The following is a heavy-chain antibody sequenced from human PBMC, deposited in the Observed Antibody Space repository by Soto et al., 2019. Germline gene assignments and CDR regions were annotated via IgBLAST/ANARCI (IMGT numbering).Heavy chain of an antibody. Sequence: QVQLVQSGAEVKKPGASVKVSCKASGYTFTSYAKHWVRQAPGQRLEWMGWINAGNGNTKYSQKFQGRVTITRDTSASTAYMELSSLRSEDTAVYYCARDGGYDTFDYWGQGTLVTVSS. CDR3: ARDGGYDTFDY. V-gene: IGHV1-3*01. J-gene: IGHJ4*02. CDR1: GYTFTSYA. CDR2: INAGNGNT. D-gene: IGHD5-12*01.